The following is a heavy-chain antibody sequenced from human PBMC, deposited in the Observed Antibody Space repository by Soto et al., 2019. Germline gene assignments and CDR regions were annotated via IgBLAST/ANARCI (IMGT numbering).Heavy chain of an antibody. CDR1: GFTFSYYY. Sequence: GGSLRLSSAASGFTFSYYYMNWIRQSPGKGLEWVSYISSSSSYAIYADSVKGRFTVSRDNAKNSLFLQMNSLRAEDTAIYYCARDSSVTPRPLDYWGQGTLVTVSS. CDR3: ARDSSVTPRPLDY. V-gene: IGHV3-11*06. J-gene: IGHJ4*02. D-gene: IGHD2-8*01. CDR2: ISSSSSYA.